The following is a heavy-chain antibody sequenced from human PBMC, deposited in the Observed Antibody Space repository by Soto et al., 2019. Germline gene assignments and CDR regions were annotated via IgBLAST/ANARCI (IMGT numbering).Heavy chain of an antibody. J-gene: IGHJ4*02. CDR1: GFTFSSYS. CDR3: ARVDPYGDYVGTDPFDY. CDR2: ISSSSSYI. Sequence: EVQLVESGGGLVKPGGSLRLSCAASGFTFSSYSMNWVRQAPGKGLEWVSSISSSSSYIYYADSVKGRFTISRDNAKNSLYLQMNSLRAEDTAVYYCARVDPYGDYVGTDPFDYWGQGTLVTVSS. D-gene: IGHD4-17*01. V-gene: IGHV3-21*01.